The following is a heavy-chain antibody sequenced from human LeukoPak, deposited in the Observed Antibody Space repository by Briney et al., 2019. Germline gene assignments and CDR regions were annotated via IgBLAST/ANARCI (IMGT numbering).Heavy chain of an antibody. J-gene: IGHJ3*02. CDR3: ARDLTGYSNYKDAFDI. V-gene: IGHV4-4*07. CDR1: GGSLSSYY. D-gene: IGHD4-11*01. CDR2: IYTSGST. Sequence: PSETLSLTCTVSGGSLSSYYWSWLRQTAGEGLEWIGRIYTSGSTNYNPSLTSRVTMSVDTSKNQCYLKLSSVTAADTAVYYCARDLTGYSNYKDAFDIWGQGTMVSVSS.